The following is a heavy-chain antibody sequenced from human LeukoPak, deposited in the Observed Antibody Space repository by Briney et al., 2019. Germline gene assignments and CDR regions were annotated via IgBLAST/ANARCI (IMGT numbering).Heavy chain of an antibody. J-gene: IGHJ3*02. D-gene: IGHD6-13*01. CDR1: GFTISSYW. CDR3: ARGGGDIAAGYDAFDI. CDR2: IKQDGSEK. Sequence: PGGSLRLSCAASGFTISSYWMSWVRQAPGKGLEWVANIKQDGSEKYYVDSVKGRFTISRDNAKNSLYLQMNSLRAEDTAVYYCARGGGDIAAGYDAFDIWGQGTMVTVSS. V-gene: IGHV3-7*01.